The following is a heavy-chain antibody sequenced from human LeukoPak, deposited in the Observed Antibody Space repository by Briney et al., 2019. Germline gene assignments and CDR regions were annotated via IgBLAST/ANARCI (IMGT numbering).Heavy chain of an antibody. J-gene: IGHJ4*02. D-gene: IGHD1-26*01. CDR2: ISYDGSNK. CDR1: GFTFSSYA. V-gene: IGHV3-30*01. CDR3: ARGSSGSYYGDYFDY. Sequence: GGSLRLSCAASGFTFSSYAMHWVRQAPGKGLEWVAVISYDGSNKYYADSVKGRFTISRDNSKNTLYLQMNSLRAEDTAVYYCARGSSGSYYGDYFDYWGQGTLVTVSS.